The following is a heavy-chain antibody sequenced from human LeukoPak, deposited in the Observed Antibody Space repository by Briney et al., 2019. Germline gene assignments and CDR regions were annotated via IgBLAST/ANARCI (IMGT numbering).Heavy chain of an antibody. CDR2: INSDESST. V-gene: IGHV3-74*01. D-gene: IGHD2-15*01. Sequence: PGGSLILSCAASGFTFSTYWMHWVRQAPGKGLVWVSRINSDESSTTYADSVKGRFTITRDNAKNTLYLQINSLRAEDTAVYYCAKSRRAYCSGGSCFGLWDYWGQGTLVTVSS. CDR1: GFTFSTYW. J-gene: IGHJ4*02. CDR3: AKSRRAYCSGGSCFGLWDY.